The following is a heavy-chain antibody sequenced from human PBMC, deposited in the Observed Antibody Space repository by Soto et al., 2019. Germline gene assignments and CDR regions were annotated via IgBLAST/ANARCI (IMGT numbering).Heavy chain of an antibody. V-gene: IGHV4-39*01. CDR1: GGSISSSSYY. Sequence: SETLSLTCTVSGGSISSSSYYWGWIRQPPGKGLEWIGSIYYSGSTYYNPSLKSRVTISVDTSKNQFSLKLSSGTAADTALYYGARRYIVVVTAIGAFDIWGQGTMVTVSS. J-gene: IGHJ3*02. CDR3: ARRYIVVVTAIGAFDI. CDR2: IYYSGST. D-gene: IGHD2-21*02.